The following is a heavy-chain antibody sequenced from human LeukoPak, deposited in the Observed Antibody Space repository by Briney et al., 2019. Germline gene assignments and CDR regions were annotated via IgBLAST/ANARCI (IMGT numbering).Heavy chain of an antibody. V-gene: IGHV3-23*01. CDR2: IGAGGTFT. D-gene: IGHD4-11*01. CDR1: GFTFSSYA. J-gene: IGHJ4*02. Sequence: GGSLRLSCTASGFTFSSYAMNWVRQAPGKGLEWVSGIGAGGTFTYYADSVKGRFTIFRDNSRNTLYLQMNSLRADATAVYYCGKNLDYTPNGYYFDYWGQGALGTVS. CDR3: GKNLDYTPNGYYFDY.